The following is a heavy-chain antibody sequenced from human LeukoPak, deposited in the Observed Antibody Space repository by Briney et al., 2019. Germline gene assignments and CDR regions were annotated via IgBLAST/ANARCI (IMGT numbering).Heavy chain of an antibody. CDR3: ARSSYYYYMDV. V-gene: IGHV4-38-2*02. J-gene: IGHJ6*03. Sequence: SETLSLTCTVSGYSISSGYYWGWIRQPPGKGLEWIGSIYHSGNTYYNPSLKSRVTISVDTSKNQFSLKLSSVTAADTAVYYCARSSYYYYMDVWGKGTTVTVSS. CDR1: GYSISSGYY. CDR2: IYHSGNT.